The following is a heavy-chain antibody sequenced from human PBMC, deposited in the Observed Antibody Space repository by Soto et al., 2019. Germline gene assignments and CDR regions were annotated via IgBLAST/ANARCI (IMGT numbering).Heavy chain of an antibody. CDR3: TTGTYYDFWSGGPHYYGMDV. CDR2: IKSKTDGGTT. Sequence: GGSLRLSCAASGFTFSNAWMNWVRQAPGKGLEWVGRIKSKTDGGTTDYAAPVKGRFTIPGDDSKNTLYLQMNSLKTEDTAVYYCTTGTYYDFWSGGPHYYGMDVWGQGTTVTVSS. D-gene: IGHD3-3*01. V-gene: IGHV3-15*07. J-gene: IGHJ6*02. CDR1: GFTFSNAW.